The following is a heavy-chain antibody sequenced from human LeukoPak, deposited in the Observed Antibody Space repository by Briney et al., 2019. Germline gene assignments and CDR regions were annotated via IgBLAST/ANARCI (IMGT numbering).Heavy chain of an antibody. CDR2: IYPGDSDT. D-gene: IGHD2-15*01. CDR1: GYSFTSYW. J-gene: IGHJ6*02. Sequence: GESLKISCKGSGYSFTSYWIGWVRQMPGKGLEWMGIIYPGDSDTRYSPSFQGQVTISADKSISTAYLQWSSLKASDTAMYYCARHLGSYCSGGSCYPGYYYYYGTDVWGQGTTVTVSS. CDR3: ARHLGSYCSGGSCYPGYYYYYGTDV. V-gene: IGHV5-51*01.